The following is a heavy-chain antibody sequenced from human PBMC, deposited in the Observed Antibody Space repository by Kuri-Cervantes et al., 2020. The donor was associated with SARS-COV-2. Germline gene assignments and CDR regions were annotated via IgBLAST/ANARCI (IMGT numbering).Heavy chain of an antibody. CDR2: IRYDGSNK. CDR1: GFTFSSYG. J-gene: IGHJ3*02. V-gene: IGHV3-30*02. Sequence: GGSLRLSCAASGFTFSSYGMHWVRQAPGKGLEWVAFIRYDGSNKYYADSVKGRFTISRDNSKNTLYLQMNSLRAEDTAVYYCARSMTSYYYYDSSGYYFDIWGQGTMVTVSS. D-gene: IGHD3-22*01. CDR3: ARSMTSYYYYDSSGYYFDI.